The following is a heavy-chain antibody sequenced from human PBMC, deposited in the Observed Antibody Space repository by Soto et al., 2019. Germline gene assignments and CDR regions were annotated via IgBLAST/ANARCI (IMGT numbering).Heavy chain of an antibody. CDR1: GGSVSRGSYY. J-gene: IGHJ5*02. CDR3: ARGHEGGVISFLGVLVLRSWFVP. CDR2: IYYSGST. D-gene: IGHD3-16*02. Sequence: SETLSLTCTVSGGSVSRGSYYWSWIRQPPGKGLEWIGYIYYSGSTNYNPSLKSRVTISVDTSKNQFSLKLSSVTAADTAVYYCARGHEGGVISFLGVLVLRSWFVPSGPRPLVT. V-gene: IGHV4-61*01.